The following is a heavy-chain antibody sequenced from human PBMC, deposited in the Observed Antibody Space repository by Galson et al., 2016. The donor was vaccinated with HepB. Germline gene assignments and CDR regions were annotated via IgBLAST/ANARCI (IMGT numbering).Heavy chain of an antibody. V-gene: IGHV3-33*01. J-gene: IGHJ6*02. CDR2: LWNDGTTK. CDR1: GFTFSTYG. D-gene: IGHD1/OR15-1a*01. Sequence: SLRLSCAASGFTFSTYGMHWVRQAPGRGLEWVAILWNDGTTKHYADSVKGRFTISRDNSHNTLYLQMDSLRAEDTAVYYCARDANWNKIYYYYVMDVWGQGTTVTVSS. CDR3: ARDANWNKIYYYYVMDV.